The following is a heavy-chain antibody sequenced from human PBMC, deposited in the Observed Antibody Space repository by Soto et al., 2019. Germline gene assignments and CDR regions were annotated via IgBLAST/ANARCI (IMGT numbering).Heavy chain of an antibody. V-gene: IGHV1-69*02. D-gene: IGHD3-22*01. CDR1: GGTFSSYT. J-gene: IGHJ6*02. CDR2: IIPILGIA. Sequence: SVKVSTKASGGTFSSYTISWVRQAPGQGLEWMGRIIPILGIANYAQKFQGRVTITADKSTSTAYMELSSLRSEDRDVYYCARAVGGYYSDGMDVWGQGTTVTVSS. CDR3: ARAVGGYYSDGMDV.